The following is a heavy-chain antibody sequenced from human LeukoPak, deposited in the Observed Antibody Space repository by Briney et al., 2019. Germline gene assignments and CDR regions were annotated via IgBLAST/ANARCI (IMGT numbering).Heavy chain of an antibody. CDR2: IYYSGST. V-gene: IGHV4-59*08. J-gene: IGHJ4*02. CDR3: ARTEGGYSYGYGFFDY. Sequence: PSETLSLTCTVSGGSISSYYWSWIRQPPGKGLEWIGYIYYSGSTNYNPSLKSRVAISVDTSKNQFSLKLSSVTAADTAVYYCARTEGGYSYGYGFFDYWGQGTLVTVSS. D-gene: IGHD5-18*01. CDR1: GGSISSYY.